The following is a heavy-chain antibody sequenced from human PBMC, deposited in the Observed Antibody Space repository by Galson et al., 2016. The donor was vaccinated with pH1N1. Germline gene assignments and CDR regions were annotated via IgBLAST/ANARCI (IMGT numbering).Heavy chain of an antibody. CDR2: INQDGSKK. V-gene: IGHV3-7*01. CDR1: GFSFSSYW. CDR3: ARVGAYGDDDLLMNNWFDP. D-gene: IGHD4-17*01. J-gene: IGHJ5*02. Sequence: SLRLSCAASGFSFSSYWMGWVRQAPGKGLEWVANINQDGSKKDFVDSVKGRLAISRDNAKNSMYLQMNSLRAEDTAVYYCARVGAYGDDDLLMNNWFDPWGQGTLVAVSS.